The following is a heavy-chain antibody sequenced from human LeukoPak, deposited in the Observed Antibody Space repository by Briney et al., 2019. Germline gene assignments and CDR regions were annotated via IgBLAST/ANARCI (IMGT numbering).Heavy chain of an antibody. D-gene: IGHD5-18*01. J-gene: IGHJ5*02. V-gene: IGHV1-69*04. Sequence: GASVKVSCKASGGTFSSYAISWVRQAPGQGLEWMGRIIPILGIANYAQKFQGRVTITADKSTSTAYMELSSLRAEDTAVYYCATSRRGYSYGSFDPWGQGTLVTVSS. CDR1: GGTFSSYA. CDR3: ATSRRGYSYGSFDP. CDR2: IIPILGIA.